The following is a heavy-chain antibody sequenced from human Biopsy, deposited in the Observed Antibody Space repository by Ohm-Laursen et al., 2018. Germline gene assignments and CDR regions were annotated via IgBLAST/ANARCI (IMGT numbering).Heavy chain of an antibody. CDR3: ARERGWKSILATDY. V-gene: IGHV3-21*01. CDR2: ITGTGSST. J-gene: IGHJ4*02. Sequence: SLRLSCSASGFTFSTYSMEWVRQAPGKGLEWVSSITGTGSSTFYADSVTGRFTISRDNGRSSLYLQMNSLRAEDTAVYYCARERGWKSILATDYWGQGALVTVSS. CDR1: GFTFSTYS. D-gene: IGHD1-1*01.